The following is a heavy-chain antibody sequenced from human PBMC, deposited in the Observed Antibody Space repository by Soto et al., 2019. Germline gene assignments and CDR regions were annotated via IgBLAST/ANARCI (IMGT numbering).Heavy chain of an antibody. CDR2: MNPNSGNT. CDR3: ARDKVAAADRFDP. Sequence: ASVKVSCKASGYTFTSYDINWVRQATGQGFEWMGWMNPNSGNTGYAQKFQGRVTMTRDTSITTAYMELSSLRSEDTAVYYCARDKVAAADRFDPWGQGTLVTVSS. J-gene: IGHJ5*02. CDR1: GYTFTSYD. D-gene: IGHD6-13*01. V-gene: IGHV1-8*01.